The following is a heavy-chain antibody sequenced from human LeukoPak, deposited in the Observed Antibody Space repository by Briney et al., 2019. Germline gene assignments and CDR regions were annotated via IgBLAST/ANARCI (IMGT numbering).Heavy chain of an antibody. CDR3: ARGAPRWVIVVVTAKGFDY. Sequence: PSETLSLTCTVSGGSISSSSYYWGWIRQPPGKGLEWIGSIYYSGSTYYNPSLKSRVTISVDTSKNQFSLKLSSVTAADTAVYYCARGAPRWVIVVVTAKGFDYWGQGTLVTVSS. V-gene: IGHV4-39*07. J-gene: IGHJ4*02. CDR2: IYYSGST. D-gene: IGHD2-21*02. CDR1: GGSISSSSYY.